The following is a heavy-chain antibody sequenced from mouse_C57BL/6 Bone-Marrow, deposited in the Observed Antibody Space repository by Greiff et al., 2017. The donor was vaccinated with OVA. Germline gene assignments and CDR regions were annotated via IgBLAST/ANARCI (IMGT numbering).Heavy chain of an antibody. Sequence: EVKVVESGPGLAKPSQTLSLPCSVTGYSITSDYWNWIWKFPGNKLEYMGYISYSGSTYYNPSLKSRISITRDTSKNQYYLQLNSVTTEDTATYYGARCNWLNWYFDVWGTGTTVTVSS. CDR1: GYSITSDY. D-gene: IGHD4-1*01. CDR2: ISYSGST. V-gene: IGHV3-8*01. J-gene: IGHJ1*03. CDR3: ARCNWLNWYFDV.